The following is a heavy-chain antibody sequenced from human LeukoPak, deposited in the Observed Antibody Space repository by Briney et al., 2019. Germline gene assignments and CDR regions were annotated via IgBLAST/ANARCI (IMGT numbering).Heavy chain of an antibody. Sequence: GGSLRLSCAASGFTFRSYWMSWVRQAPGKGLEWVANIKQDGSEKYYVDSVKGRFTISRDNAKNSLYLQMNSLRAEDTAVYYCARDATTYDFWSGYYSSYFDYWGQGTLVTVSS. V-gene: IGHV3-7*01. CDR3: ARDATTYDFWSGYYSSYFDY. J-gene: IGHJ4*02. CDR1: GFTFRSYW. D-gene: IGHD3-3*01. CDR2: IKQDGSEK.